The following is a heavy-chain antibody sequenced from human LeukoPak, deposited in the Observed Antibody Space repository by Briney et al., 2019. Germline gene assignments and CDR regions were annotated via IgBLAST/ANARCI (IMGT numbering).Heavy chain of an antibody. CDR2: ISAYNGNT. J-gene: IGHJ4*02. V-gene: IGHV1-18*01. Sequence: GASVKVSCKASGYTFTSYGISWVRQAPGQGLEWMGWISAYNGNTNYAQKLQGRVTMTTDTSTSTAYMELRSLRSDDTAVYYCARDDTIFGVVYFDYWGQGTPVTVSS. D-gene: IGHD3-3*01. CDR1: GYTFTSYG. CDR3: ARDDTIFGVVYFDY.